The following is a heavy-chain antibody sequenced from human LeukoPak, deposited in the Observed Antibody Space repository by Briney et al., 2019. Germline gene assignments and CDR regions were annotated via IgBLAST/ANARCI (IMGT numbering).Heavy chain of an antibody. J-gene: IGHJ4*02. CDR2: ISAYNGNT. CDR3: VRNRGHRLVGPTNYFDY. CDR1: GYTFTSYG. V-gene: IGHV1-18*01. Sequence: GASVKVSCKASGYTFTSYGISWVRQAPGQGLEWMGWISAYNGNTNYAQKLQGRVTMTTDTSTSTAYMDLRSLRSDDTAVYNCVRNRGHRLVGPTNYFDYWGQGTLVTVSS. D-gene: IGHD1-26*01.